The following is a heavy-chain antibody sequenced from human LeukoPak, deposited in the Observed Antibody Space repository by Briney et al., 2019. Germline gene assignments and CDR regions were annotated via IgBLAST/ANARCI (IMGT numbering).Heavy chain of an antibody. CDR2: IYTSGST. CDR1: SGSISSYY. D-gene: IGHD3-22*01. Sequence: PSETLSLTCTVSSGSISSYYWSWIRQPAGKGLEWIGRIYTSGSTNYNPSLKSRVTMSVDTSKNQFSLKLSSLTAADTAVCYCARGGSSGYSAWDAFDIWGQGTMVTVSS. J-gene: IGHJ3*02. V-gene: IGHV4-4*07. CDR3: ARGGSSGYSAWDAFDI.